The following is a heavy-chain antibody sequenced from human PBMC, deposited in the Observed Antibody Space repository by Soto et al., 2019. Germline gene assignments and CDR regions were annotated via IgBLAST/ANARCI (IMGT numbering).Heavy chain of an antibody. CDR2: IGGGGDAA. D-gene: IGHD2-2*01. CDR1: GFTFINYA. J-gene: IGHJ2*01. Sequence: EVHLLESGGGLVQPGGSLRLSCAGSGFTFINYAMNWVRQAPGKGLEWVSSIGGGGDAAFFPDSVRGRFTISRDNSQNTVTLQMNSLGVDDTAVYYCARKILGSTSRPNYWYFDLWGRGTLVTVSS. V-gene: IGHV3-23*01. CDR3: ARKILGSTSRPNYWYFDL.